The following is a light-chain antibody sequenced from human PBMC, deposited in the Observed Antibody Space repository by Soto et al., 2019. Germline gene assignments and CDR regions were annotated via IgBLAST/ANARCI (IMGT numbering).Light chain of an antibody. CDR3: QQYDTLLT. CDR2: DTS. CDR1: QSIPSIY. Sequence: EIVLTQSPASLSLSPGETATLSCGASQSIPSIYLAWYQLKPGLAPRLVIYDTSIRATGIPDRFTGSGSGTDFTLTISRLEPEDFAVYHSQQYDTLLTFGGGTKVDIK. J-gene: IGKJ4*01. V-gene: IGKV3D-20*01.